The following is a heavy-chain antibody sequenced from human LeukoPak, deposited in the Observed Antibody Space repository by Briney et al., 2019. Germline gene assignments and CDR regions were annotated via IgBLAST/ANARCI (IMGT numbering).Heavy chain of an antibody. CDR3: ARGLWFGELLGGYYFDY. Sequence: ASVKVSCKASGYTFTSYAMHWVRQAPGQRLESMGWINAGNGNTKYSQKFQGRVTITRDTSASTAYMELSSLRSEDTAVYYCARGLWFGELLGGYYFDYWGQGTLVTVSS. V-gene: IGHV1-3*01. J-gene: IGHJ4*02. CDR2: INAGNGNT. D-gene: IGHD3-10*01. CDR1: GYTFTSYA.